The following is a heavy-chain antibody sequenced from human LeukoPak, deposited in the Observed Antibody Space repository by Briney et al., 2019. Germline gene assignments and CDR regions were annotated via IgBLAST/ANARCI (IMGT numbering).Heavy chain of an antibody. J-gene: IGHJ4*02. D-gene: IGHD2-2*01. CDR3: AKEAIVVVPAVAWFDY. CDR2: ISGSGGST. Sequence: GGSLRLSCAASGFTFSRYAMSWVRQAPGKGLEWVSAISGSGGSTYYADSVKGRFTISRDNSKNTLYLQMNSLRAEDTAVYYCAKEAIVVVPAVAWFDYWGQGTLVTVSS. CDR1: GFTFSRYA. V-gene: IGHV3-23*01.